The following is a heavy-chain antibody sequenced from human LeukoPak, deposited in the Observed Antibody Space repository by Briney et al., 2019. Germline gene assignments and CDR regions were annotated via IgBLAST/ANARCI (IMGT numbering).Heavy chain of an antibody. CDR3: ARVDDILTGYTLAPGCFDY. D-gene: IGHD3-9*01. J-gene: IGHJ4*02. CDR1: GGSFSGYY. CDR2: INHSGST. Sequence: SETLSLTCAVYGGSFSGYYWSWIRQPPGKGLEWIGEINHSGSTNYNPSLKSRVTISVDTSKNQFSLKLSSVTAADTAVYYCARVDDILTGYTLAPGCFDYWGQGTLVTVSS. V-gene: IGHV4-34*01.